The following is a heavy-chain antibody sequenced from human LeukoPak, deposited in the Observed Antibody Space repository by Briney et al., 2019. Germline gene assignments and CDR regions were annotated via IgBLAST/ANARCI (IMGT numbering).Heavy chain of an antibody. CDR3: AKEGYDFWSTYSTTHFDY. D-gene: IGHD3-3*01. CDR2: ISSNGGST. CDR1: GFTFSSYA. Sequence: GGSLRLSCSASGFTFSSYAMHWVRQAPGKGLEYVSAISSNGGSTYYADSVKGRFTISRDNSKNTLYLQVSSLRAEDTAVYHCAKEGYDFWSTYSTTHFDYWGQGTLVTVSS. J-gene: IGHJ4*02. V-gene: IGHV3-64*04.